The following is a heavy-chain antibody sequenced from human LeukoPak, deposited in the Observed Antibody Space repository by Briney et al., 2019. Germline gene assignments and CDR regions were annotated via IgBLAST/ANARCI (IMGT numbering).Heavy chain of an antibody. Sequence: PSETLSLTCTVSGDSISSSSSYWGWIRQPPGEGLEWIGSIYYSGSTYYNPSLKSRVTISVDTSKNQFSLKLSSVTAADTAVYYCARAPGGWFGEFKNWFDPWGQGTLVTVSS. CDR3: ARAPGGWFGEFKNWFDP. V-gene: IGHV4-39*07. CDR1: GDSISSSSSY. J-gene: IGHJ5*02. CDR2: IYYSGST. D-gene: IGHD3-10*01.